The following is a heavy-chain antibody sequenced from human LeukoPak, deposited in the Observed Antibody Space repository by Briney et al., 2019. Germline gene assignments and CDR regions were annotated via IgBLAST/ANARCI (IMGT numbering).Heavy chain of an antibody. Sequence: PGGSLRLSCAASGFTFSSYSMNWVRQAPGKGLEWVSSISSSSSYIYYADSVKGRFTISRDNAKNSLYLQMNSLRAEDTAVYYCAREKEQWLVFDPWGQGTLVTVSS. CDR2: ISSSSSYI. V-gene: IGHV3-21*01. J-gene: IGHJ5*02. CDR3: AREKEQWLVFDP. D-gene: IGHD6-19*01. CDR1: GFTFSSYS.